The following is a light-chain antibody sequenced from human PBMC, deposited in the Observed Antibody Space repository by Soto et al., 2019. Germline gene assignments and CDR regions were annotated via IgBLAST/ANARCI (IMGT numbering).Light chain of an antibody. J-gene: IGKJ2*01. V-gene: IGKV1-5*01. CDR3: QQSYNIPRT. Sequence: DIQMTQSPSTLSASVGDRVSITCRASQSISSWLAWYQQKPGKAPKLLIYDASSLESGVPSRFSGSGSGTDFTLTISSLQPEDFATYYCQQSYNIPRTFGQGTKVDIK. CDR1: QSISSW. CDR2: DAS.